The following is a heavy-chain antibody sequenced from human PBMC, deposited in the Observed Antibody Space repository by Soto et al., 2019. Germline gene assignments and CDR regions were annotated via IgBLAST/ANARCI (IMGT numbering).Heavy chain of an antibody. D-gene: IGHD2-15*01. V-gene: IGHV4-31*02. J-gene: IGHJ2*01. CDR3: FSSRGRHTRYRSGLGIPAEPSDL. CDR2: IYYSGST. Sequence: PGKGLEWIGYIYYSGSTYYNPSLKSRVTISVDTSNNQFSLKPSSVTAADTAVYFFFSSRGRHTRYRSGLGIPAEPSDL.